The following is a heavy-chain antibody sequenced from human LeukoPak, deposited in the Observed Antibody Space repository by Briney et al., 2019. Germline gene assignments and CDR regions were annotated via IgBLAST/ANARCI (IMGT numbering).Heavy chain of an antibody. V-gene: IGHV3-23*01. J-gene: IGHJ4*02. Sequence: GGSLRLSCAASGFTFSSYAMSWVRQAPGKGLEWVSAISGSGGSTYYADSVKGRFTISRDNSKNTLYLQMNSLRAEDTAVYYCAKDSPSLPPHYYDSSGSFDYWGQGTLVTVSS. CDR1: GFTFSSYA. CDR3: AKDSPSLPPHYYDSSGSFDY. D-gene: IGHD3-22*01. CDR2: ISGSGGST.